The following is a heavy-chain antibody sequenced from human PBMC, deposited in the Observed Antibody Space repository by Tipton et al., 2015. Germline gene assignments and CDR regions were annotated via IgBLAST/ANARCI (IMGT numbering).Heavy chain of an antibody. Sequence: TLSLTCAVYGGSFSDYYWSWIRQSPGKGLEWIGEINHGGSTNYNPSLKSRVTISVDTSKNQFSLRLSSVTAADTAVYYCARSLFPETAGLENWFDPWGQGTLVTVSS. V-gene: IGHV4-34*01. CDR1: GGSFSDYY. D-gene: IGHD6-13*01. CDR3: ARSLFPETAGLENWFDP. CDR2: INHGGST. J-gene: IGHJ5*02.